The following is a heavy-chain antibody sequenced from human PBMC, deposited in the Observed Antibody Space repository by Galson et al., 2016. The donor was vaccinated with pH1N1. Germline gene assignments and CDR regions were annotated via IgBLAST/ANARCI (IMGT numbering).Heavy chain of an antibody. CDR1: GYSFRRSW. Sequence: QSGAEVKKPGESLKISCQGSGYSFRRSWIGWVRQMPGKGLEWMGIIYLGGSHIRYSPSFQGQVTISADKSINIVYLQWSSLKASDTAIYCCARQNDYGDYRGDAFDIWGQGTLVTVSS. CDR3: ARQNDYGDYRGDAFDI. J-gene: IGHJ3*02. D-gene: IGHD4-17*01. CDR2: IYLGGSHI. V-gene: IGHV5-51*01.